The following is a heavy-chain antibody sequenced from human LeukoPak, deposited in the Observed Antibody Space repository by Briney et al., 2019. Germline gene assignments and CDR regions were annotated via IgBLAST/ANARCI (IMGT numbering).Heavy chain of an antibody. CDR1: GYTFNSYY. Sequence: GASVKVSCKASGYTFNSYYMHWVRQAPGQGLEWMGIINPSGDFTSYAQKFQGRVTMTTDTSTTTAYMELRSLRSDDTAVYYCARDYRTGFDYWGQGTLVTVSS. CDR3: ARDYRTGFDY. CDR2: INPSGDFT. D-gene: IGHD7-27*01. J-gene: IGHJ4*02. V-gene: IGHV1-46*02.